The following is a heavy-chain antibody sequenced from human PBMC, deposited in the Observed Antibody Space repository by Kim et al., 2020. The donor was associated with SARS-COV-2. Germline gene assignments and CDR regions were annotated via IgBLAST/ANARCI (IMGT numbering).Heavy chain of an antibody. CDR3: AREDTAMANYYYYGMDV. J-gene: IGHJ6*02. CDR2: ISSSSSTI. Sequence: GGSLRLSCAASGFTFSSYSMNWVRQAPGKELEWVSYISSSSSTIYYADSVKGRFTISRDNAKNSLYLQMNSLRDEDTAVYYCAREDTAMANYYYYGMDVWGQGTTVTVSS. CDR1: GFTFSSYS. V-gene: IGHV3-48*02. D-gene: IGHD5-18*01.